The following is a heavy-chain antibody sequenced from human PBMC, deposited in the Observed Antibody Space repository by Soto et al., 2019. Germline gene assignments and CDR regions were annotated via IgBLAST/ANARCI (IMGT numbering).Heavy chain of an antibody. CDR3: VRDCYSSSCFDL. D-gene: IGHD6-13*01. CDR1: GGSITPYY. V-gene: IGHV4-59*01. CDR2: ISSSGFT. J-gene: IGHJ4*02. Sequence: QVQLQESGPGLVKPSETLSLTCTVSGGSITPYYWSWIRQPPGKRLEWIGYISSSGFTNYNPSLNSRVTISVDTSKNQFSLKLSSVNAADTAVYYCVRDCYSSSCFDLWGQGTLVTVSS.